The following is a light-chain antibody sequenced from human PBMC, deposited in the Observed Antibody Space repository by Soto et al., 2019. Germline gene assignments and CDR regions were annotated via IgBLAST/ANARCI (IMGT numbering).Light chain of an antibody. Sequence: EIVLTQSPGTLSLSPGARAPLSCRASQSVSSTYLIWYQQKPGQAPRLLIYGASSRATGVPDRFSGGGSGTDFTLTISRLEPEDFAVYYCQQFGSYPLTFGGGTKVDIK. CDR2: GAS. CDR3: QQFGSYPLT. J-gene: IGKJ4*01. V-gene: IGKV3-20*01. CDR1: QSVSSTY.